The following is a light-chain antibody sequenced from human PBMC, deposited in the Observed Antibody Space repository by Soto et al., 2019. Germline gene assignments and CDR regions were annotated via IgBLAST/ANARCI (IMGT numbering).Light chain of an antibody. Sequence: EIVLTQSPGTLSLSPGERATLSCRASQSGTNNYVAWYQQKPGQASRLLIHDAPSRATGIPDRFSGSGSGTDFTLTISRLEPEDFAVYFCQQCATSPLTFGQGTRVDIK. CDR3: QQCATSPLT. CDR2: DAP. CDR1: QSGTNNY. J-gene: IGKJ1*01. V-gene: IGKV3-20*01.